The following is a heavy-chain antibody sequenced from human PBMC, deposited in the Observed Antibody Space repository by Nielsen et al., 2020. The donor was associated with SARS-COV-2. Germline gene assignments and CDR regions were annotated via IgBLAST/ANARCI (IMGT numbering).Heavy chain of an antibody. D-gene: IGHD4-17*01. CDR2: INPNSGGT. CDR1: GYTFTGYY. Sequence: ASVKVSCKASGYTFTGYYMHWVRQAPGQGLEWMGRINPNSGGTNYAQKFQGRVTMTRDTSISTAYMELSRLRSDDTAVYYCARDGEVYGDYSLFDYWGQGTLVTVSS. J-gene: IGHJ4*02. V-gene: IGHV1-2*06. CDR3: ARDGEVYGDYSLFDY.